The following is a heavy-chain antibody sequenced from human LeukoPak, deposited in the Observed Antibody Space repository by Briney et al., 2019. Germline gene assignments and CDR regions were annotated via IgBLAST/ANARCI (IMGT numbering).Heavy chain of an antibody. CDR2: IYTSGST. D-gene: IGHD6-6*01. CDR3: AGDQPSHSSSC. CDR1: GGSISSGSYY. V-gene: IGHV4-61*02. Sequence: PSETLSLTCTVSGGSISSGSYYWSWIRQPAGKGLEWIGRIYTSGSTNYNPSLKSRVTISVDTSKNQFSLKLSSVTAADTAVYYCAGDQPSHSSSCWGQGTLVTVSS. J-gene: IGHJ4*02.